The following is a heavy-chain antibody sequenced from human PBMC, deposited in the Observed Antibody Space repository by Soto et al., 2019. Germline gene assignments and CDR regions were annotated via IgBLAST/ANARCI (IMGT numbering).Heavy chain of an antibody. CDR1: GYTLTSFY. CDR2: INPNGGST. J-gene: IGHJ4*02. Sequence: QVQLVQPGAEVKKPGASVKLSCKASGYTLTSFYIHWVRQSPGQGLEWMGIINPNGGSTNYAHNFQGRVTMTRDTSTSTVYMDLSSLRSEDTAVYYCARGIASGDDWCQGTLVTVSS. CDR3: ARGIASGDD. V-gene: IGHV1-46*03.